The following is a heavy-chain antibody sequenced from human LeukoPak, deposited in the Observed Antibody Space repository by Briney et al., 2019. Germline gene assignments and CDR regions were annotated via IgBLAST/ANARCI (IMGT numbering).Heavy chain of an antibody. CDR2: ISWNSGNI. CDR1: GFTFDDYA. CDR3: AKSRGGYNYYYGMDV. J-gene: IGHJ6*02. D-gene: IGHD3-10*01. Sequence: PGGSLRLSCAASGFTFDDYAMHWVRQPPGKGLEWVSGISWNSGNIDYADSVKGRFTISRDNAENSLYLQVNSLRADDTALYYCAKSRGGYNYYYGMDVWAKGPRSPSP. V-gene: IGHV3-9*01.